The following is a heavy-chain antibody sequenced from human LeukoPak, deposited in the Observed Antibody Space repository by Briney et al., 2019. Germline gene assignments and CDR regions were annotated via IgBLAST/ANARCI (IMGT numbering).Heavy chain of an antibody. D-gene: IGHD1-26*01. Sequence: GGSLRLSCAASGFTFSSYGMHWVRQAPGKGLEWVAFIRYDGSNKYYADSVKGRFTISRDNSKNTLYLQMNSLKTEDTAVYYCTTEDGSYYFDYWGQGTLVTVSS. V-gene: IGHV3-30*02. J-gene: IGHJ4*02. CDR1: GFTFSSYG. CDR3: TTEDGSYYFDY. CDR2: IRYDGSNK.